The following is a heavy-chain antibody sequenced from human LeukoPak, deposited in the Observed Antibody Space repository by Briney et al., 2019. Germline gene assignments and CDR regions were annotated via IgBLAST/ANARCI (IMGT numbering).Heavy chain of an antibody. CDR3: ARVGDGHSVNYLDL. J-gene: IGHJ5*02. CDR2: ISISTTTL. CDR1: GFTFGSYE. V-gene: IGHV3-48*02. Sequence: GGSLRLSCTASGFTFGSYEINWVRQAPGKGLEWVSYISISTTTLYYADSVKGRFTVSRDNAKNSLYLQMNSLRDEDTAIFYCARVGDGHSVNYLDLWGQGAPVTVSS. D-gene: IGHD5-24*01.